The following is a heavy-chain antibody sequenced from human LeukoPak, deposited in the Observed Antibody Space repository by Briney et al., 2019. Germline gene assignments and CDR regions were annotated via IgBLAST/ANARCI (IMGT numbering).Heavy chain of an antibody. CDR2: IKQDGSEK. V-gene: IGHV3-7*05. CDR1: GFTFNIYS. Sequence: GGSLRLSCAASGFTFNIYSMNWVRQAPGKGLEWVANIKQDGSEKYYVDSVRGRFTISRDNAKNSLYLQMNSLRAEDTAVYYCARDQRYCSSSSCPWEPFDYWGQGTLVTVSS. D-gene: IGHD2-2*01. CDR3: ARDQRYCSSSSCPWEPFDY. J-gene: IGHJ4*02.